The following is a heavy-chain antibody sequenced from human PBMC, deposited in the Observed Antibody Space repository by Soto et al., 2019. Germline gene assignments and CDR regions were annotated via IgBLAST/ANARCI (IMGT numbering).Heavy chain of an antibody. J-gene: IGHJ6*01. D-gene: IGHD4-4*01. CDR2: ISRSSSYI. CDR3: XKNNGEDYKYHFYGMDV. CDR1: GFTFSIYV. V-gene: IGHV3-21*01. Sequence: GSLRLSCAASGFTFSIYVMNWVRQGPGKGLEWVSSISRSSSYIYYGDSVKGRFTISRDDAKNSLYLEMNSLRAEDTAVYYCXKNNGEDYKYHFYGMDVWGQGTTVTVSS.